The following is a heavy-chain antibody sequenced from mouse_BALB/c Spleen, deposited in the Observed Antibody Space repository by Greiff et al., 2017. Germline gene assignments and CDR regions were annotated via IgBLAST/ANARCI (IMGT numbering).Heavy chain of an antibody. CDR2: ISSGGSYT. D-gene: IGHD1-1*01. CDR1: GFTFSSYG. J-gene: IGHJ3*01. Sequence: EVHLVESGGDLVKPGGSLKLSCAASGFTFSSYGMSWVRQTPDKRLEWVATISSGGSYTYYPDSVKGRFTISRDNAKNTLYLQMSSLKSEDTAMYYCARPNYYGSRKKAWFAYWGQGTLVTVSA. CDR3: ARPNYYGSRKKAWFAY. V-gene: IGHV5-6*01.